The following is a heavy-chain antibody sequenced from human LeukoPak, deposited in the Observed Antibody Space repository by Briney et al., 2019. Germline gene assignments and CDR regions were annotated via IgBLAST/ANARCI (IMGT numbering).Heavy chain of an antibody. CDR2: IIPIFGTA. V-gene: IGHV1-69*13. Sequence: SVKVSCKASGGTFSSYAISWVRQAPGQGLEWMGGIIPIFGTANYAQKFQGRVTITADESTSTAYMELSSLRSEDTAVYYCARVVDDGSQGSGDFDYWGQGTLVTVSS. CDR3: ARVVDDGSQGSGDFDY. CDR1: GGTFSSYA. J-gene: IGHJ4*02. D-gene: IGHD3-10*01.